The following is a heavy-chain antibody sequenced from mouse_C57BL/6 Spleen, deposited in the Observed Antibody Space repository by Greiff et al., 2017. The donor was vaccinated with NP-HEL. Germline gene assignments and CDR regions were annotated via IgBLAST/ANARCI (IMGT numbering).Heavy chain of an antibody. D-gene: IGHD3-2*02. CDR3: ARGAAQATMDYAMDY. J-gene: IGHJ4*01. Sequence: QVQLQQPGTELVKPGASVKLSCKASGYTFTSYWMHWVKQRPGQGLEWIGNINPSNGGTNYNEKFKSKATLTVDKSSSTAYMQLSSLTSEDSAVYYCARGAAQATMDYAMDYWGQGTSVTVSS. V-gene: IGHV1-53*01. CDR1: GYTFTSYW. CDR2: INPSNGGT.